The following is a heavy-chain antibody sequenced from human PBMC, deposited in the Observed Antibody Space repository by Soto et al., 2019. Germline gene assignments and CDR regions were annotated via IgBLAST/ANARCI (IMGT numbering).Heavy chain of an antibody. D-gene: IGHD2-15*01. J-gene: IGHJ6*02. CDR2: IPQEGGDG. CDR3: ARDQLILPAHDFFYGSDV. V-gene: IGHV3-7*03. CDR1: GFTFSMYS. Sequence: DVQLVESGGGLVQPGESLKLSCEVSGFTFSMYSMSWVRQAPGKGLEWVAKIPQEGGDGHYLDSVKGRFIISRDNAKNSLYLQVNSLRGDDTAVYYCARDQLILPAHDFFYGSDVWGQGATVTVS.